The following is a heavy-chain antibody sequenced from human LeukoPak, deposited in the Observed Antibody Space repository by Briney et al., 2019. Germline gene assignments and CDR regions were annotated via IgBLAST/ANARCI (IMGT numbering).Heavy chain of an antibody. Sequence: ASVKVSCKASGYTFTSYDINWVRQATGQGLEWMGWMNPNSGNTGYAQKFQGRVTMTRNTSISTAYMELSSLRSEDTAVYYCARALTTYCYDSSGYSEYFQHWGQGTLVTVSS. CDR3: ARALTTYCYDSSGYSEYFQH. V-gene: IGHV1-8*01. D-gene: IGHD3-22*01. CDR1: GYTFTSYD. CDR2: MNPNSGNT. J-gene: IGHJ1*01.